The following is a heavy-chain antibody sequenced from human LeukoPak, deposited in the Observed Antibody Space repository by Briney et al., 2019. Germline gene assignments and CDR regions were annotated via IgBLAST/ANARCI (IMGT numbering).Heavy chain of an antibody. J-gene: IGHJ4*02. D-gene: IGHD2-21*01. CDR3: AKVTWHTRRPDCDS. CDR2: IRGSGGTA. V-gene: IGHV3-23*01. Sequence: GGSVRVSCAASGFTFSDYWMPWVRQAPGKGLEWVAGIRGSGGTALYADTLKGSVTISRDKSMHIVYLDVNSLRAEDTATYYCAKVTWHTRRPDCDSWGPGTLVTVSS. CDR1: GFTFSDYW.